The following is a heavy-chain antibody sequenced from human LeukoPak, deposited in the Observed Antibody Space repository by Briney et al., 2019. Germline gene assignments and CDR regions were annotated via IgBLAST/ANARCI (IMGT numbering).Heavy chain of an antibody. Sequence: ASVKVSCKASGYTFTSYAMNWVRQAPGQGLEWMGWINTNTGNPTYAQGFTGRFVFSLDTSVSTAYLQISSLKAEDTAVYYCARYIAARPVGGYYFDYWGQGTLVTVAS. D-gene: IGHD6-6*01. J-gene: IGHJ4*02. V-gene: IGHV7-4-1*02. CDR1: GYTFTSYA. CDR2: INTNTGNP. CDR3: ARYIAARPVGGYYFDY.